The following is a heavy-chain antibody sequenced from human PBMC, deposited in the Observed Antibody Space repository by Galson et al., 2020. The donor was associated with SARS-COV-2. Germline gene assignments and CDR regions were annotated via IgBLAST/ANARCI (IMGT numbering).Heavy chain of an antibody. CDR2: IIPVLGTT. D-gene: IGHD2-2*01. J-gene: IGHJ6*02. V-gene: IGHV1-69*13. CDR1: GGSFNSYS. CDR3: AGISRFCATASCSYFYFYGMDV. Sequence: SVKVSCKASGGSFNSYSISWVRQAPGQGLEWMGGIIPVLGTTNYAQKFRGRVTIRADGSTSIVYMEVSSLRSEDTAIYYCAGISRFCATASCSYFYFYGMDVWGQGTTVTVSS.